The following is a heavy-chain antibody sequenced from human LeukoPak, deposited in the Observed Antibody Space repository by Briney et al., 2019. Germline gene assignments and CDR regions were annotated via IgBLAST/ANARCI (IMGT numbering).Heavy chain of an antibody. CDR1: GFTVSSYA. CDR2: ISGSGGST. Sequence: GGSLRLSCAASGFTVSSYAMSWVRPAPGKGLEWVSAISGSGGSTYYADSVKGRFTISRDNSKNTLYLQMNSLRAEDTAVYYCARPSVIVVVTNPCYWGQGTLVTVSS. D-gene: IGHD3-22*01. J-gene: IGHJ4*02. CDR3: ARPSVIVVVTNPCY. V-gene: IGHV3-23*01.